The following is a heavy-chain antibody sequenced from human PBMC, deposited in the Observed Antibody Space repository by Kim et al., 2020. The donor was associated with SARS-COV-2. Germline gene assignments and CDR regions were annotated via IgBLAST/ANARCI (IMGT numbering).Heavy chain of an antibody. J-gene: IGHJ4*02. D-gene: IGHD5-18*01. V-gene: IGHV3-23*01. CDR2: ISGSGGST. Sequence: GGSLRLSCAASGFTFSSYAMSWVRQAPGKGLEWVSAISGSGGSTYYADSVNGRFTISRDNSKNTLYLQMNSLRAEDTAVYYCAKCALWDTAMGYFDYWGQGTLVTVSS. CDR1: GFTFSSYA. CDR3: AKCALWDTAMGYFDY.